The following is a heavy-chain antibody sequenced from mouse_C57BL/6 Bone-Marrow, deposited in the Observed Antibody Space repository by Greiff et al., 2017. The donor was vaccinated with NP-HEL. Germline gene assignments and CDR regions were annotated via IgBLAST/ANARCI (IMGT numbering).Heavy chain of an antibody. CDR3: ARSTDSRHGVY. CDR1: GYAFSSYW. D-gene: IGHD3-2*01. V-gene: IGHV1-80*01. Sequence: VQLQQSGAELVKPGASVKISCKASGYAFSSYWMNWVKQRPGKGLEWIRQIYPGDGDTNYNGKFKGKATLTADKSSSTAYMQLSSLTSEDSAVYFCARSTDSRHGVYWGQGTTRTVSS. J-gene: IGHJ2*01. CDR2: IYPGDGDT.